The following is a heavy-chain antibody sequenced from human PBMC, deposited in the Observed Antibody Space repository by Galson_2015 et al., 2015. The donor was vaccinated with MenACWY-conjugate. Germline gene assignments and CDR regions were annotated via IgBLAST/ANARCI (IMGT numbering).Heavy chain of an antibody. CDR2: SRNKASSYST. CDR1: GFTFSDLY. Sequence: SLRLSCAGSGFTFSDLYMDWVRQAPGKGLEWVARSRNKASSYSTENAASVKGRFTVSRDESGNTLYLEMSGLKSEDPAVYFCTRGHAATRYFDSWGQGTLVTVSS. D-gene: IGHD1-1*01. V-gene: IGHV3-72*01. CDR3: TRGHAATRYFDS. J-gene: IGHJ4*02.